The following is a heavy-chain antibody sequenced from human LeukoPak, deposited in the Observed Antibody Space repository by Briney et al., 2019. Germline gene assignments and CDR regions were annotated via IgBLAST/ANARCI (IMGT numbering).Heavy chain of an antibody. CDR2: INPSGGST. CDR3: ARTGAAYYDFWSGYFVWFDP. V-gene: IGHV1-46*01. CDR1: GYTFTSYY. Sequence: ASVKVSRKASGYTFTSYYMHWVRQAPGQGLEWMGIINPSGGSTSYAQKFQGRVTMTRDTSTSTVYMELSSLRSEDTAVYYCARTGAAYYDFWSGYFVWFDPWGQGTLVTVSS. D-gene: IGHD3-3*01. J-gene: IGHJ5*02.